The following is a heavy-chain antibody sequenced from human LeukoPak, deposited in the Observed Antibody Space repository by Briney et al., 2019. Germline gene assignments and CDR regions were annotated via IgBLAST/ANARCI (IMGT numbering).Heavy chain of an antibody. CDR1: GYTFTSYD. CDR2: MNPNSGNT. V-gene: IGHV1-8*01. J-gene: IGHJ6*02. Sequence: ASVKVCCKASGYTFTSYDINWVRQATGQGLEWMGWMNPNSGNTGYAQKFQGRVTMTRNTSISTAYMELSSLRSEDTAVYYCARGGHIFVNYCSSTSCHVYGGYYYGMDVWGQGTTVTVSS. CDR3: ARGGHIFVNYCSSTSCHVYGGYYYGMDV. D-gene: IGHD2-2*01.